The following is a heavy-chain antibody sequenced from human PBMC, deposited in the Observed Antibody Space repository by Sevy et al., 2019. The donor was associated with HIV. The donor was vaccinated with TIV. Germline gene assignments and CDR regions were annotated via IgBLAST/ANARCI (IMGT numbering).Heavy chain of an antibody. J-gene: IGHJ4*02. Sequence: GGSLRLSCTASGFTFGDYCMSWVRQAPGKGLEWVAFLKSDVYGGTVDHAASVRSRFVISRDDSKPIAYLQMNDLKTEDTGVYYCTRWKAAQSIFDYWGQGALVTVSS. V-gene: IGHV3-49*04. CDR2: LKSDVYGGTV. CDR1: GFTFGDYC. CDR3: TRWKAAQSIFDY. D-gene: IGHD6-25*01.